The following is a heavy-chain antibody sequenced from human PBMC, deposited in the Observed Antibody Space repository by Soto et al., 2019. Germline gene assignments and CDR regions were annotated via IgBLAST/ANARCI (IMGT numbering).Heavy chain of an antibody. CDR1: GGSISSSSYY. Sequence: SETLSLTCTVSGGSISSSSYYWGWIRQPPGKGLEWIGSIYYSGSTYYNPSLKSRVTISVDTSKNQFSLKLSSVTAADTAVYYCARTIAAAGTYYYYGMDVWGKGTTVTVSS. CDR3: ARTIAAAGTYYYYGMDV. CDR2: IYYSGST. V-gene: IGHV4-39*01. D-gene: IGHD6-13*01. J-gene: IGHJ6*04.